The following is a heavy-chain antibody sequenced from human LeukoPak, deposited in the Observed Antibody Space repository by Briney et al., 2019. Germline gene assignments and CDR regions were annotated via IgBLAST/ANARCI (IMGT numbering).Heavy chain of an antibody. CDR1: GFTFSSHG. CDR3: ARDRGYGSGSFDY. D-gene: IGHD3-10*01. CDR2: ISPSGSIS. J-gene: IGHJ4*02. V-gene: IGHV3-23*01. Sequence: PGGSLRLSCAASGFTFSSHGINWVRQAPGKGLEWVSGISPSGSISYYADSVKGRFTISRDTSKNTLYLQMNSLRAEDTAVYYCARDRGYGSGSFDYWGQGTLVTVSS.